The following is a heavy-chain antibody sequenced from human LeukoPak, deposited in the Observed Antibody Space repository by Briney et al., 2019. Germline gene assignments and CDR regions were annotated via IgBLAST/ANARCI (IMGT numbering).Heavy chain of an antibody. CDR1: GFTFSNYG. J-gene: IGHJ4*02. Sequence: PGGSLRLSCAASGFTFSNYGMHWVRQAPGKGLEWVAVISYDGSNKYYADSVKGRFTISRDNSKNTLYLQMNSLRAEDTAVYYCVEGQPVGTQLPSWAPYYFDYWGQGTLVTVSS. CDR2: ISYDGSNK. V-gene: IGHV3-30*18. CDR3: VEGQPVGTQLPSWAPYYFDY. D-gene: IGHD5-18*01.